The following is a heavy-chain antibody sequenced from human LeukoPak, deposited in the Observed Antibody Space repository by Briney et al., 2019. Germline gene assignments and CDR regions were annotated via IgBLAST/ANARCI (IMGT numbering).Heavy chain of an antibody. J-gene: IGHJ4*02. CDR3: ARGLIPTDLEYYFDY. CDR2: IYSGGTT. V-gene: IGHV3-66*02. D-gene: IGHD3-22*01. CDR1: GITVSSNY. Sequence: GGSLRLSCAGSGITVSSNYMSWVRQAPGKGLEWVSIIYSGGTTYYTDFVKGRFTISRDNSKNTLYLQMNSLRPEDTAVYYCARGLIPTDLEYYFDYWGQGTLVTVSS.